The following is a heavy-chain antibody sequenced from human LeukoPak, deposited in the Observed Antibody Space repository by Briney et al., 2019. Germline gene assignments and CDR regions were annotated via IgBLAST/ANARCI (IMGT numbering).Heavy chain of an antibody. CDR2: IYYSGST. Sequence: PSETLSLTCTVSGGSLSSYYWSWVRQPPGKGLEWIGYIYYSGSTNYNPSLKSRVTISVDTSKNQFSLKLSSVTAADTAVYYCARDGGYDFWSGYYPDYWGQGTLVTVSS. CDR3: ARDGGYDFWSGYYPDY. D-gene: IGHD3-3*01. V-gene: IGHV4-59*01. CDR1: GGSLSSYY. J-gene: IGHJ4*02.